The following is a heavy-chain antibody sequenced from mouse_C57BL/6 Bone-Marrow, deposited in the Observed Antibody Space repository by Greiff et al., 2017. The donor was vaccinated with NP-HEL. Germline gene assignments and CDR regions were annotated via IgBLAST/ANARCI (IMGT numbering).Heavy chain of an antibody. CDR3: ARYGNYGGDY. J-gene: IGHJ2*01. CDR1: GFTFSSYG. D-gene: IGHD2-10*02. CDR2: ISSGGSYT. Sequence: EVKLMESGGDLVKPGGSLKLSCAASGFTFSSYGMSWVRQTPDKRLEWVATISSGGSYTYYPDSVKGRFTISRDNAKNTLYLQMSSLKSEDTAMYYCARYGNYGGDYWGQGTTLTVSS. V-gene: IGHV5-6*01.